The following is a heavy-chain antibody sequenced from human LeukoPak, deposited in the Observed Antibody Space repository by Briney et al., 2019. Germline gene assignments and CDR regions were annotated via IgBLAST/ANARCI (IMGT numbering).Heavy chain of an antibody. J-gene: IGHJ5*02. CDR3: ARDPEIVLFGELSRRWFDP. D-gene: IGHD3-10*01. Sequence: GSLKVSCTASGYTFTNYSMHWVRQAPGQGLELMGRITSTGGATTYAQTFQGRFTMTRDTSTSTVYMELSSLRSDDTAVYYCARDPEIVLFGELSRRWFDPWGQGTLATLPS. V-gene: IGHV1-46*01. CDR1: GYTFTNYS. CDR2: ITSTGGAT.